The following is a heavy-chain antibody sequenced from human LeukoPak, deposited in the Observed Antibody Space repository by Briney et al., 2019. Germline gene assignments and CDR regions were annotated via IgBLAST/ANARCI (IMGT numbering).Heavy chain of an antibody. CDR3: ARDGRSSSWIYYYYYGMDV. CDR2: ISYDGSNK. D-gene: IGHD6-13*01. J-gene: IGHJ6*02. CDR1: GFTFSSYA. V-gene: IGHV3-30-3*01. Sequence: PGGSLRLSCAASGFTFSSYAMHWVRQAPGKGLEWVAVISYDGSNKYYADSVKGRFTISRDNSKNTLYLQMNSLRAEDTAVYYCARDGRSSSWIYYYYYGMDVWGQGTTVTVSS.